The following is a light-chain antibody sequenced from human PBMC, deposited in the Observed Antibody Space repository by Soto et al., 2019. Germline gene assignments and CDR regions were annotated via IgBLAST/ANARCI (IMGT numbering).Light chain of an antibody. V-gene: IGLV2-8*01. Sequence: QSALTQPPSASGSPGQSVTISCTGTSSDVGGYNFVSWYQQHPGKAPKLMIYEVSERPSGVPDHFSGSKSGNTASLTVSGLQSDDDADYYCSSYAGSNIVVFGGGTTLTVL. CDR2: EVS. J-gene: IGLJ2*01. CDR1: SSDVGGYNF. CDR3: SSYAGSNIVV.